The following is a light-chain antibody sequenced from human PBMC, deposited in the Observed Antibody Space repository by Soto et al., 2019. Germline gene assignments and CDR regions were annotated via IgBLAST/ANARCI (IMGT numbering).Light chain of an antibody. Sequence: EIVLTQSPGTLSLSPGERATLSCRASQSVSSSYLAWYQQKPGQAPRLLIYGASSRATGIPDRFSGSGSGTDFTLTIGRLEPEDFAVYYCQQYGSSPPMYTFGQGTKLEIK. J-gene: IGKJ2*01. CDR3: QQYGSSPPMYT. V-gene: IGKV3-20*01. CDR2: GAS. CDR1: QSVSSSY.